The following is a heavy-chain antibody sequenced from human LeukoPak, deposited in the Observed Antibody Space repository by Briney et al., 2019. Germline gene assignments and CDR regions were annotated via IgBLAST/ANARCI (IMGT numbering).Heavy chain of an antibody. Sequence: GESLKISCKGSGYSFTSYWIGWVRQMPGKGLEWTGIIYPGDSDTRYSPSFQGQVTISADKSISTAYLQWSSLKASDTAMYYCARRRGAVAGTDAFDIWGQGTMVTVSS. CDR2: IYPGDSDT. J-gene: IGHJ3*02. CDR1: GYSFTSYW. V-gene: IGHV5-51*01. D-gene: IGHD6-19*01. CDR3: ARRRGAVAGTDAFDI.